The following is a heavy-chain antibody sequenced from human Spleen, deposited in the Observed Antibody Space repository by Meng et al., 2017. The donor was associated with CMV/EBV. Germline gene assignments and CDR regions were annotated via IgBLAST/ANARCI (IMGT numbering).Heavy chain of an antibody. CDR2: IKSDGTEK. V-gene: IGHV3-7*01. Sequence: GGSLRLSCATSGFTFSDYWMNWVRQAPGRGLEWVANIKSDGTEKNYVDSVKGRFTISRDNARNSVFLQMNSLRLEDTAVYYCAILGGIAVSGTSSWFDPWGQGTLVTVSS. J-gene: IGHJ5*02. D-gene: IGHD6-19*01. CDR3: AILGGIAVSGTSSWFDP. CDR1: GFTFSDYW.